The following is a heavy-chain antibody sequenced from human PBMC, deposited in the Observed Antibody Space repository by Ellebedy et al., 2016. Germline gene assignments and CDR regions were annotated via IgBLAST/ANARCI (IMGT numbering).Heavy chain of an antibody. J-gene: IGHJ3*02. V-gene: IGHV3-23*01. CDR1: GFTFDDYA. D-gene: IGHD1-1*01. Sequence: GGSLRLSXAASGFTFDDYAMHWVRRAPGKGLEWVSSISNRGVGTHYADSVKGRFTISRDNSMNTLYLQMNGLRAEDTAVYYCAKDLLERVNDAFDIWGQGTLVSVSS. CDR2: ISNRGVGT. CDR3: AKDLLERVNDAFDI.